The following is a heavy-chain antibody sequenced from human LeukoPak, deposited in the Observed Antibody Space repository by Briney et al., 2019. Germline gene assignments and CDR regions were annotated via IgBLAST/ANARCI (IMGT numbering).Heavy chain of an antibody. Sequence: SQTLSLTCAVSGGSISSGGYSWSWIRQPPGKGLEWIGYIYHSGSTYYNPSLKSRVTISVDRSKNQFSLKLSSVTAADTAVYYCAATAPPYDMSLYGMDVWGQGTTVTVSS. J-gene: IGHJ6*02. CDR1: GGSISSGGYS. CDR2: IYHSGST. D-gene: IGHD3-9*01. V-gene: IGHV4-30-2*01. CDR3: AATAPPYDMSLYGMDV.